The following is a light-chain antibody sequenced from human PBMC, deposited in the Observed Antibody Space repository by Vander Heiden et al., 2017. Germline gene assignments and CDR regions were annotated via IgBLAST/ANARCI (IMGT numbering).Light chain of an antibody. CDR2: AAS. V-gene: IGKV1-12*01. Sequence: DIQMTQSPSSVFASVGDRVSITCRASQGINNWLVWYQQKPGKAPKLLIYAASNLYSGVPPRFSGSGSGTDFTLTISSLQPEDFATYYCEQTNSFPHTFGQGTKLEIK. CDR3: EQTNSFPHT. CDR1: QGINNW. J-gene: IGKJ2*01.